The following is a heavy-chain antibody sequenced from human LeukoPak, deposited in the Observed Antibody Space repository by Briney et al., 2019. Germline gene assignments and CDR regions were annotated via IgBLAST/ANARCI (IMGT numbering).Heavy chain of an antibody. CDR3: ARPQIVGATVDAFDI. V-gene: IGHV5-51*01. Sequence: GVSLKISCKGSGYSFTSYWIGWVRQMPGKGLEWMGIIYPGDSDTRYSPSFQGQVTISADKSISTAYLQWSSLKASDTAMYYCARPQIVGATVDAFDIWGQGTMVTVSS. J-gene: IGHJ3*02. D-gene: IGHD1-26*01. CDR2: IYPGDSDT. CDR1: GYSFTSYW.